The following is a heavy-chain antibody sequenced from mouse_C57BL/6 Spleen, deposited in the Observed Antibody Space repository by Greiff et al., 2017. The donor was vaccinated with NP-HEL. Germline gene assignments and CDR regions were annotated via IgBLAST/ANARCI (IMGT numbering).Heavy chain of an antibody. V-gene: IGHV5-9*01. Sequence: EVHLVESGGGLVKPGGSLKLSCAASGFTFSSYTMSWVRQTPEKRLEWVATISGGGGNTYYPDSVKGRFTISRDNAKNTLYLQMSSLRSEDTALYYCARHHWTTVVGGYFDVWGTGTTVTVSS. CDR1: GFTFSSYT. CDR3: ARHHWTTVVGGYFDV. J-gene: IGHJ1*03. D-gene: IGHD1-1*01. CDR2: ISGGGGNT.